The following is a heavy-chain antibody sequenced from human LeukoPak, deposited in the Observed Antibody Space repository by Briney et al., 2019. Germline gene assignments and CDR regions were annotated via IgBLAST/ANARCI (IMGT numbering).Heavy chain of an antibody. Sequence: PGGSLRLSCAASGFTFSSYAMNWVRQAPGKGLEWVSYISSSSSTIYYADSVKGRFTISRDNAQNSLYLQMNSLRAEDTAVYYCARRYGDSSDDAFDIWGQGTMVTVSS. D-gene: IGHD4-17*01. CDR3: ARRYGDSSDDAFDI. V-gene: IGHV3-48*04. CDR2: ISSSSSTI. J-gene: IGHJ3*02. CDR1: GFTFSSYA.